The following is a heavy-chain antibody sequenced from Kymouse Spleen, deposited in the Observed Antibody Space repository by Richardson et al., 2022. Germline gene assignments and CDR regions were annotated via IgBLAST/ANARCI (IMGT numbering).Heavy chain of an antibody. V-gene: IGHV3-9*01. D-gene: IGHD6-6*01. J-gene: IGHJ6*02. CDR2: ISWNSGSI. CDR1: GFTFDDYA. Sequence: EVQLVESGGGLVQPGRSLRLSCAASGFTFDDYAMHWVRQAPGKGLEWVSGISWNSGSIGYADSVKGRFTISRDNAKNSLYLQMNSLRAEDTALYYCAKDIYSSSSGRFPYYYYYGMDVWGQGTTVTVSS. CDR3: AKDIYSSSSGRFPYYYYYGMDV.